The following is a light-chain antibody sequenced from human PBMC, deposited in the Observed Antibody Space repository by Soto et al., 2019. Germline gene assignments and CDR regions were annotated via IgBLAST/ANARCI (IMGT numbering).Light chain of an antibody. CDR3: KSYAGSNTYV. J-gene: IGLJ1*01. CDR2: EVT. CDR1: SSDVGGYNY. Sequence: QSVLTQPPSASGSPGQSVTISCTGTSSDVGGYNYVSWYQQYPGKAPKLMIYEVTKRPSGVPDRFSASKSGNTASLTVSGLQAADEADYFCKSYAGSNTYVFGSGTKVTVL. V-gene: IGLV2-8*01.